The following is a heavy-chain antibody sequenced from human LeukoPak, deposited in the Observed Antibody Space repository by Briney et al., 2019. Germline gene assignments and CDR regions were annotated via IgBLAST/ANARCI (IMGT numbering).Heavy chain of an antibody. V-gene: IGHV3-21*01. CDR2: ISSSSSYI. Sequence: GGSLRLSCAASGFTFSSYSMNWVRQAPGKGLEWVSSISSSSSYIYYADSAKGRFTISRDNAKNSLYLQMNSLRAEDTAVYYCARRDSSGYYPFDYWGQGTLVTVSS. D-gene: IGHD3-22*01. J-gene: IGHJ4*02. CDR3: ARRDSSGYYPFDY. CDR1: GFTFSSYS.